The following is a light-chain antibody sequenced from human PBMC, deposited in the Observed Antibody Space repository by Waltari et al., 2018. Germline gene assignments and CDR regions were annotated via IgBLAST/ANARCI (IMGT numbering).Light chain of an antibody. J-gene: IGKJ2*01. CDR3: QQRSNWPYT. V-gene: IGKV3-11*01. Sequence: EIVFTQSPATLSLSPGERAPLSCRASQTVRSYLAWYQQRPGQTPRLLIFDASSRATGISAKFSGSGSGTDFTLTVSNLEPEDFAVYYCQQRSNWPYTFGQGTRVEIK. CDR1: QTVRSY. CDR2: DAS.